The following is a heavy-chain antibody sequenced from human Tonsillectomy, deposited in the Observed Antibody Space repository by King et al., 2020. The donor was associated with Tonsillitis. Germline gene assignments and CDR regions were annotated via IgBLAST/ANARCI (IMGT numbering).Heavy chain of an antibody. CDR2: ISGSGGST. CDR1: GVTFSSYA. J-gene: IGHJ4*02. Sequence: VQLVESGGGLVQPGGFLRLTCAASGVTFSSYAMSWVRQAPGKGLECVSAISGSGGSTYYADSVKGRFTISRDNSKNTLFLQMNSLRAEDTAMYYCAKILVYTYGPCDYWGQGPLVTVSS. CDR3: AKILVYTYGPCDY. D-gene: IGHD2-2*02. V-gene: IGHV3-23*04.